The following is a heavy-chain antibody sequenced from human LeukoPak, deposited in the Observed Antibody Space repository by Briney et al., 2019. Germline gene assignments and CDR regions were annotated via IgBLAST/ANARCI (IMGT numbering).Heavy chain of an antibody. J-gene: IGHJ4*02. CDR3: ARGPYQSCSSSRGDY. Sequence: PGGSLRLSCAASGFTFSSYSMHWVRQAPGKGLGWVSRINSDGSSTSYADSVKGRFTIYRDNAKNTLYLQMNSLRAEDTAVYHCARGPYQSCSSSRGDYWGQGTLVTVSS. D-gene: IGHD2-15*01. CDR2: INSDGSST. V-gene: IGHV3-74*01. CDR1: GFTFSSYS.